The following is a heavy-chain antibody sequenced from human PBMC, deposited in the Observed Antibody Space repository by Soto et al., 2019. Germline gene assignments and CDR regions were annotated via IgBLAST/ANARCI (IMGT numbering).Heavy chain of an antibody. D-gene: IGHD3-9*01. CDR2: VYCSGGT. CDR1: GGSVSSSSYY. V-gene: IGHV4-39*01. CDR3: GRLAGLATISYYFDY. Sequence: SETLSLTCTVSGGSVSSSSYYWGGVRQPPGKVLEWMVSVYCSGGTWYNASLEGRVTRSVGKGEKELSVKLMSLSTADTSVYYCGRLAGLATISYYFDYWGQGALVTSPQ. J-gene: IGHJ4*02.